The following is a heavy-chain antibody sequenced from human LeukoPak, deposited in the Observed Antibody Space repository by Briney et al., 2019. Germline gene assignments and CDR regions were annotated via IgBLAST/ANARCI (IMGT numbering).Heavy chain of an antibody. CDR1: GLTFSGQW. D-gene: IGHD1/OR15-1a*01. J-gene: IGHJ4*02. CDR3: AFNNNFKY. CDR2: IKYDGSEK. V-gene: IGHV3-7*01. Sequence: GGSLRLSCTASGLTFSGQWMNWVRQSPGQGLEWVAHIKYDGSEKYYADSVKGRFTISRENAKNTLYLQMDSVRPEDTAVYYCAFNNNFKYWGQGTLVIVSS.